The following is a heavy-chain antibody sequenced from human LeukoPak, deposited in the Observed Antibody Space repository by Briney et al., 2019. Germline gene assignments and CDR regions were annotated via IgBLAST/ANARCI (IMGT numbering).Heavy chain of an antibody. CDR3: ARQGRGRGYSGYDQRRLDY. V-gene: IGHV4-39*01. J-gene: IGHJ4*02. D-gene: IGHD5-12*01. CDR2: IYYSGST. CDR1: GGSISSSSYY. Sequence: TPSETLSLTCTVSGGSISSSSYYWGWIRQPPGKGLEWIGSIYYSGSTYYNPSLKSRVTISVDTSKNQFSLKLSSVTAADTAVYYCARQGRGRGYSGYDQRRLDYWGQGTLVTVSS.